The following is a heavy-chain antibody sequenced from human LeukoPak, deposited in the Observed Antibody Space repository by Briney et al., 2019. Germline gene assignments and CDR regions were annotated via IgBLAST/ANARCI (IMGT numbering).Heavy chain of an antibody. CDR1: GGSISSYY. CDR3: ARGYCRGGSCYSDRGAFDI. V-gene: IGHV4-4*07. Sequence: SETLSLTCTVSGGSISSYYWSWIRQPAGKGLEWIGRIYTSGSTNYNPSLKSRVTISVDTSKNQFSLKMSSETAADTAVYYCARGYCRGGSCYSDRGAFDIWGQGTMVTVSS. CDR2: IYTSGST. D-gene: IGHD2-15*01. J-gene: IGHJ3*02.